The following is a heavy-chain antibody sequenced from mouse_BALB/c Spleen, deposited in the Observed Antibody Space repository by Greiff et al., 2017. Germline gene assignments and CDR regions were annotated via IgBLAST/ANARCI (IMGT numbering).Heavy chain of an antibody. D-gene: IGHD1-1*01. Sequence: EVKLQESGPGLVKPSQSLSLTCTVTGYSITSDYAWNWIRQFPGNKLEWMGYISYSGSTSYNPSLKSRISITRDTSKNQFFLQLDSVTTEDTATYYCARDGWGRSTVVAPGAMDYWGQGTSVTVSS. J-gene: IGHJ4*01. CDR3: ARDGWGRSTVVAPGAMDY. CDR2: ISYSGST. CDR1: GYSITSDYA. V-gene: IGHV3-2*02.